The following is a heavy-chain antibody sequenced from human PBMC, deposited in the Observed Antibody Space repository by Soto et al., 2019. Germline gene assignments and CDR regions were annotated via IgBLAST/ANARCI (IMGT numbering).Heavy chain of an antibody. D-gene: IGHD3-10*01. J-gene: IGHJ3*01. CDR3: ARDRGNTR. CDR1: GGSVSGYY. CDR2: VYSSGST. V-gene: IGHV4-59*02. Sequence: QVQLQKSGPGLVKPSETLSLTCTVSGGSVSGYYWSWIRQPPGKGLEWIGYVYSSGSTNYNPSLKSRVTISVDTSKNQFSLKLTSVTAADTAVYYCARDRGNTRWGQGTLVTVSS.